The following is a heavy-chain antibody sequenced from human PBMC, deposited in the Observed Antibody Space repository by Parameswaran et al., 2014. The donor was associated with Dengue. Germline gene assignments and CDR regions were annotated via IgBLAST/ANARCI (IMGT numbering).Heavy chain of an antibody. Sequence: WIRQPPGKGLEWIGYVYYSGRTNYNPSLKSRVTISVDTSKNQLSLKLNSVAAADTAVYYCARLSYADYPYSYYYMDVWGKGSSVTVSS. CDR2: VYYSGRT. D-gene: IGHD4-17*01. CDR3: ARLSYADYPYSYYYMDV. V-gene: IGHV4-59*01. J-gene: IGHJ6*03.